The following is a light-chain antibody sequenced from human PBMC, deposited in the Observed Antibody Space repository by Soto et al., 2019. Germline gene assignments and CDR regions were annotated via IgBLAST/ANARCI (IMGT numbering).Light chain of an antibody. CDR1: QSVRTN. V-gene: IGKV3-20*01. J-gene: IGKJ1*01. CDR2: GAS. Sequence: EVMMTQFPDTVSVTAGETVTLSCGASQSVRTNLAWYQQRPGQAPRLLIYGASSRATGIPDRFSGSGSGTDFTLTISRLEPEDFEVYYCQQYGGSPTTFGQGTKVDIK. CDR3: QQYGGSPTT.